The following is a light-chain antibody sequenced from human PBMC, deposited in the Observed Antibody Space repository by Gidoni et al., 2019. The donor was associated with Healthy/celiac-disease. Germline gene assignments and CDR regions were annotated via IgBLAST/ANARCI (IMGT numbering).Light chain of an antibody. CDR1: QSVLYSSNNKNY. J-gene: IGKJ2*01. CDR2: WAS. CDR3: QQYYSTPPYT. V-gene: IGKV4-1*01. Sequence: DIVMTQSPDSLAGSLGERATINCKSSQSVLYSSNNKNYLAWYQQKPGQPPKLLIYWASTRESGVPDRFSGSGSGTDFTLTISSLQAEDVAVYSCQQYYSTPPYTFGQGTKLEIK.